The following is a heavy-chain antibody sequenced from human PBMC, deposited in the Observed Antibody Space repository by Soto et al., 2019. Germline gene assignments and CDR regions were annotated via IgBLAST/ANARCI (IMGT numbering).Heavy chain of an antibody. CDR2: ISAYNGNT. CDR3: AIDPDDTAMVTGPTPPDY. J-gene: IGHJ4*02. D-gene: IGHD5-18*01. CDR1: GYTLTSYG. V-gene: IGHV1-18*01. Sequence: QVQLVQSGAEVKKPGASVKVSCKASGYTLTSYGISWVRQAPGQGLEWMGWISAYNGNTNYAQKLQGRVTMTTDTSTSTAYMELRSLRSDDTAVYYCAIDPDDTAMVTGPTPPDYWGQGTLVTVSS.